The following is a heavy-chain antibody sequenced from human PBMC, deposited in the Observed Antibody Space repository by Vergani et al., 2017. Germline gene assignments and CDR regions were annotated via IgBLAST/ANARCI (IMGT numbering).Heavy chain of an antibody. V-gene: IGHV1-69*01. CDR2: IIPIFGTA. CDR1: GGTFSSYA. Sequence: QVQLVQSGAEVKKPGSSVKVSCKASGGTFSSYAISWVLQAPGQGLEWMGGIIPIFGTANYAQKVQGRVTITAVESTSTAYMELSSLRSEDTAVYYCARGGWEVGTRHNWFDPWGQGTLVTVSS. D-gene: IGHD3-22*01. CDR3: ARGGWEVGTRHNWFDP. J-gene: IGHJ5*02.